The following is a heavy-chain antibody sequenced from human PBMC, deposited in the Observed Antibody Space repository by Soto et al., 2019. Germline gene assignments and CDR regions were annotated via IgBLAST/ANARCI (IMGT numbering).Heavy chain of an antibody. J-gene: IGHJ4*02. D-gene: IGHD6-13*01. CDR3: ARHSDKYVSSWYGLGY. V-gene: IGHV4-34*01. CDR1: GGSFSGYY. CDR2: INHSGST. Sequence: SETLSLTCAVYGGSFSGYYWSWIRQPPGKGLEWIGEINHSGSTNYNPSLKSRVTISVDTSKNQFSLKLSSVTAADTALYYCARHSDKYVSSWYGLGYWGQGTLVTVSS.